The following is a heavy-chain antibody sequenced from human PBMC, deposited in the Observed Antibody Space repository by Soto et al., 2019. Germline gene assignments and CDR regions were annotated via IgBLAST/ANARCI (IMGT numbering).Heavy chain of an antibody. J-gene: IGHJ4*02. Sequence: SETLSLTCAVSGYSISSGYYWGWIRQPPGKGLEWIGSIYYSGSTYYNPSLKSRVTISVDTSKNQFSLKLSSVTAADTAVYYCARHSAIFGVVTFPYFDYWGQGTLVTVSS. CDR2: IYYSGST. V-gene: IGHV4-38-2*01. CDR1: GYSISSGYY. CDR3: ARHSAIFGVVTFPYFDY. D-gene: IGHD3-3*01.